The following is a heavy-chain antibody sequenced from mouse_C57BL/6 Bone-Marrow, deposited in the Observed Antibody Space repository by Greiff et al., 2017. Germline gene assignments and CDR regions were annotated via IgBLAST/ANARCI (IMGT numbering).Heavy chain of an antibody. J-gene: IGHJ2*01. Sequence: VQLQQPGAELVRPGTSVKLSCKASGYTFTSYWMHWVKQRPGQGLEWIGVIDPSDSYTNYNQKFKGKATLTVDTSSSTAYMQLSSLTSEHSAVYYCARHGSSLFDYGGQGTTLTVSS. CDR2: IDPSDSYT. V-gene: IGHV1-59*01. D-gene: IGHD1-1*01. CDR3: ARHGSSLFDY. CDR1: GYTFTSYW.